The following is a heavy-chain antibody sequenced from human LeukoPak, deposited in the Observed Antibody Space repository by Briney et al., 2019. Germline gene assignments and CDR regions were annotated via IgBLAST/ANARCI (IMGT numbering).Heavy chain of an antibody. Sequence: ASVNVSCKASGYIFTAYYIHWVRQAPGQGLEWVGRIHPSSGGTEYAQNFQGRVTVTRDTSITTAYMELNRLTSDDTAVYYCARNYGDLGGQGTLVTVSS. D-gene: IGHD4-17*01. J-gene: IGHJ4*02. CDR1: GYIFTAYY. V-gene: IGHV1-2*06. CDR2: IHPSSGGT. CDR3: ARNYGDL.